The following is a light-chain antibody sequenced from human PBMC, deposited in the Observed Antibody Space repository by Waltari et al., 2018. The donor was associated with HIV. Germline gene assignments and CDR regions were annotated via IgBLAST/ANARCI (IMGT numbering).Light chain of an antibody. CDR1: SSNIGSNT. J-gene: IGLJ2*01. CDR2: SNN. V-gene: IGLV1-44*01. Sequence: SGTPGQRVTISCSGSSSNIGSNTVNWYQQLPGTAPKLLIYSNNQRPSGVPDRFSGSKSGTSASLAISGLQSEDEADYYCAAWDDSLNGVVFGGGTKLTVL. CDR3: AAWDDSLNGVV.